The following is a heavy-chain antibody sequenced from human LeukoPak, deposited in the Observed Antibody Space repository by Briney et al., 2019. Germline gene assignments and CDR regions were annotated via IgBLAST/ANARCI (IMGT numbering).Heavy chain of an antibody. J-gene: IGHJ4*02. CDR2: INHSGST. V-gene: IGHV4-39*01. CDR3: ARHPYDILTGYYFDY. D-gene: IGHD3-9*01. CDR1: AGSISSSSYY. Sequence: SETLSLTCTVSAGSISSSSYYWGWIRQPPGKGLEWIGEINHSGSTNYNPSLKSQVTISVDTSKNQFSLKLSSVTAADTAVYYCARHPYDILTGYYFDYWGQGTLATVSP.